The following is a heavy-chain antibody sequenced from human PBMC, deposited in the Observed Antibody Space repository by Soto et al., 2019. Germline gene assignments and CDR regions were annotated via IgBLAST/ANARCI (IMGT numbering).Heavy chain of an antibody. V-gene: IGHV3-30*04. D-gene: IGHD2-2*01. J-gene: IGHJ6*02. CDR2: ISYDGSKK. CDR3: ARGGSSTSDYYYGIDV. Sequence: QVQLVESGGGVVQPGRSLRLSCAASGFTFSSYSMHWVRQAPGKGLEWVAVISYDGSKKYYADSGKGRFTISRDNSKNTVYLQMNSLKAESTAVYYCARGGSSTSDYYYGIDVWGQGTTVTVSS. CDR1: GFTFSSYS.